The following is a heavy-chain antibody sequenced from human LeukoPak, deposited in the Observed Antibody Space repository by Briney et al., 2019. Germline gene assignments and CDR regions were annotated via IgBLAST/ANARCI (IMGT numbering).Heavy chain of an antibody. V-gene: IGHV3-23*01. CDR1: GFTFSSYA. D-gene: IGHD3-3*01. CDR2: ISGSGGST. CDR3: AKYSGSDFWSGQGMDV. J-gene: IGHJ6*02. Sequence: YPGGSLRLSCAASGFTFSSYAMSWVRQAPGKGLEWVSAISGSGGSTYYADSVKGRFTISRDNSKNTLYLQMNSLRAEDTAVYYCAKYSGSDFWSGQGMDVWGQGTTVTVSS.